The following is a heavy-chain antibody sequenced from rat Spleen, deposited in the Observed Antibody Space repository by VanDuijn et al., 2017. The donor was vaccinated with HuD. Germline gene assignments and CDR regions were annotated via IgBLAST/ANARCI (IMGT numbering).Heavy chain of an antibody. V-gene: IGHV5-25*01. D-gene: IGHD1-4*01. CDR2: ISTSGGNT. Sequence: EVQLVESGGGLVQPGRSLKLSCAASGFTFSDCYMAWVRQAPTKGLEWVATISTSGGNTYYRDSVKGRFPISRDNAKNTLYLQMDSLRSEDTATYYCTRETGYNSYFDYWGQGVLVTVSS. J-gene: IGHJ2*01. CDR3: TRETGYNSYFDY. CDR1: GFTFSDCY.